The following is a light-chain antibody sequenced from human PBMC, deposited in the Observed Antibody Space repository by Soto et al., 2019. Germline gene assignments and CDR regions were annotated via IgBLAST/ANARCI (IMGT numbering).Light chain of an antibody. V-gene: IGLV2-14*01. Sequence: QSALTQPASVSGSPGQSITISCPGTSSEVGGYNYVSWYQQHPGKAPKLMIYDVSNRPSGVSNRFSGSKSGNTASLTISGLQAEDEADYYCSSYTSSSTPLYVFGTGTKVTVL. J-gene: IGLJ1*01. CDR2: DVS. CDR1: SSEVGGYNY. CDR3: SSYTSSSTPLYV.